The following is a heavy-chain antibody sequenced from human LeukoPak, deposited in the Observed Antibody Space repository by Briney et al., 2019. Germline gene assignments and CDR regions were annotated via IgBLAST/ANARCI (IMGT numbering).Heavy chain of an antibody. CDR1: GGSISSGGYS. Sequence: SQTLSLTCTVSGGSISSGGYSWSWIRQHPGKGLEWIGYIYYSGSTYYNPSLKSRVTISVDTSKNQFSLKLSSVTAADTAVYYCASKVVDDAFDIWGQGTMVTVSS. V-gene: IGHV4-31*03. D-gene: IGHD2-15*01. CDR2: IYYSGST. J-gene: IGHJ3*02. CDR3: ASKVVDDAFDI.